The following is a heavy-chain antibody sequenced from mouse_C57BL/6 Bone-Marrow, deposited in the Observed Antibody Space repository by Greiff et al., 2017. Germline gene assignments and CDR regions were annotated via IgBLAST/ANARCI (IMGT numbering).Heavy chain of an antibody. V-gene: IGHV1-81*01. D-gene: IGHD1-1*01. J-gene: IGHJ2*01. Sequence: QVQLQQPGAELVKPGASVKLSCKASGYTFTSYGISWVKQRTGQGLEWIGEIYPRSGNTYYNEKFKGKATLTADKSSSTAYMELRSLTSEDSAVYFCARRVTTVVFDYWGQGTTLTVSS. CDR2: IYPRSGNT. CDR3: ARRVTTVVFDY. CDR1: GYTFTSYG.